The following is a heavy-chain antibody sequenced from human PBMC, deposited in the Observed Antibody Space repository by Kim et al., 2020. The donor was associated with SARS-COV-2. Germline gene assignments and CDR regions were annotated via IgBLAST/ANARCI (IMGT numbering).Heavy chain of an antibody. J-gene: IGHJ4*02. CDR3: NTDPHRDRGGGSYDF. Sequence: GGSLRLSCAASGITFSNAWMSWVRQAPGKGLEWVGRIKIKADGGTIAYAAPVKGRFTISRDDSKNTLYLQMNSLKTEDTGVYYCNTDPHRDRGGGSYDFWGQGTLVTVSS. CDR1: GITFSNAW. D-gene: IGHD3-10*01. CDR2: IKIKADGGTI. V-gene: IGHV3-15*01.